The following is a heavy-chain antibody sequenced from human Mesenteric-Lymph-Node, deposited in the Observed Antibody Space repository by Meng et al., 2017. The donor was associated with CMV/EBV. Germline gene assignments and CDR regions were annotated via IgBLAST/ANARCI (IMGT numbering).Heavy chain of an antibody. V-gene: IGHV3-23*01. CDR3: ARIGSSSPYFDY. CDR2: IIGSGAKT. J-gene: IGHJ4*02. Sequence: GESLKISCAASGLTFTNHAMNWVRQAPGKGLEWVSSIIGSGAKTFYADSVKGRFTISRDNSKNTLYLQMNSLRAEDTAVYYCARIGSSSPYFDYWGQGTLVTVSS. CDR1: GLTFTNHA. D-gene: IGHD6-6*01.